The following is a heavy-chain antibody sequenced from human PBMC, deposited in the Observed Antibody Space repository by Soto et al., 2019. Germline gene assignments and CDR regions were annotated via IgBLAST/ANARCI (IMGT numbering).Heavy chain of an antibody. D-gene: IGHD3-22*01. CDR3: ARDEYDSSGYYYALGY. CDR2: ISSSSSYI. V-gene: IGHV3-21*01. J-gene: IGHJ4*02. Sequence: GGSLRLSCAASGFTFSSYSMNWVRQAPGKGLEWVSSISSSSSYIYYADSVKGRFTISRDNAKNSLYLQMNSLRAEDTAVYYCARDEYDSSGYYYALGYWGQGTLVTVSS. CDR1: GFTFSSYS.